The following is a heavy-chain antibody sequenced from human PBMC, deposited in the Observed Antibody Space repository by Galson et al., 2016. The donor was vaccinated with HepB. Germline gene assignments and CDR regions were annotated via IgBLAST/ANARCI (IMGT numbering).Heavy chain of an antibody. D-gene: IGHD3-10*01. CDR1: GFTFSNAW. CDR3: ARDGRLGEKGLYDF. Sequence: SLRLSCAASGFTFSNAWMSWVRQAPGKGLEWVANINQDGSPKSYADSVKGRFTVSRDNAKNSLYLQMNSLRAEDTAVYYCARDGRLGEKGLYDFWGQGTLVTVSS. V-gene: IGHV3-7*03. CDR2: INQDGSPK. J-gene: IGHJ4*02.